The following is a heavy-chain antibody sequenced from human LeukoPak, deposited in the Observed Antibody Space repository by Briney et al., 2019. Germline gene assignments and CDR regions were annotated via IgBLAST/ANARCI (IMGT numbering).Heavy chain of an antibody. J-gene: IGHJ5*02. V-gene: IGHV3-30*04. Sequence: GGSLRLSCAASGVSFSSHAMHWVRQAPGKGLEWVAVISYDGSNKEYADSVKGRFTISRDNSKNTLNLQMNGLTAEDTTVYYCARGASGSVGKSNWFDPWGQGTLVTVSS. CDR2: ISYDGSNK. D-gene: IGHD4-23*01. CDR3: ARGASGSVGKSNWFDP. CDR1: GVSFSSHA.